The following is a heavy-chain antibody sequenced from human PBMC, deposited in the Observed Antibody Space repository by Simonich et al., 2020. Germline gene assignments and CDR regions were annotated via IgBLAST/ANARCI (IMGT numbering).Heavy chain of an antibody. CDR1: GFSLSTSGVG. CDR3: AHRRGFFDY. J-gene: IGHJ4*02. V-gene: IGHV2-5*01. CDR2: ISWNDYK. Sequence: QITLKESGPTLVKPTQTLTLTCTFSGFSLSTSGVGVGWIRQPPGKALEWLALISWNDYKSYSQSLKSRLTITKDTSKNQVVLTMTNMDPVDTATYYCAHRRGFFDYWGQGTLVTVSS.